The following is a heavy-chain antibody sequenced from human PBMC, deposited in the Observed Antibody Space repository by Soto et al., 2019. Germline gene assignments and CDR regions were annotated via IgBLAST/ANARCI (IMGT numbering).Heavy chain of an antibody. J-gene: IGHJ4*02. Sequence: QITLNESGPPVVRPTETLTLTCGFSGFSLTTSGVGVGWIRQSPGKAPAWLALIYWDDDKRYSASLKSRLTITKDTSKNQVVLTVSDLDPTDTATYYCAHRVLRTVFGLVTTTAIYFDFWGQGTPVAVSS. CDR2: IYWDDDK. V-gene: IGHV2-5*02. D-gene: IGHD3-3*01. CDR1: GFSLTTSGVG. CDR3: AHRVLRTVFGLVTTTAIYFDF.